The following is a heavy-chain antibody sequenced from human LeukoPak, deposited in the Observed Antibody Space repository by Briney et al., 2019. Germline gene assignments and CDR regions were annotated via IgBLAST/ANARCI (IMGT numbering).Heavy chain of an antibody. V-gene: IGHV3-21*05. J-gene: IGHJ4*02. CDR1: GFNFRTYN. Sequence: GGSLRLSCVRSGFNFRTYNMNWVRQAPGEGLEWVSDISGSSSYTDYADCVKGRFPISKHNGHSSVFLKMDSLRAEDTAVYYCARGHNSGYYLKYWGEGTLVTVSS. D-gene: IGHD3-22*01. CDR2: ISGSSSYT. CDR3: ARGHNSGYYLKY.